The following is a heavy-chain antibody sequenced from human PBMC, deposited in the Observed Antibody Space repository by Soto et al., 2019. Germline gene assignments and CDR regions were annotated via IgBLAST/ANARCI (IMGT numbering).Heavy chain of an antibody. Sequence: PSETLSLTCTVSGGSVSSESHYWSWIRQTPGKGLEWIGYIYYTGSTNYNPSLKGRVTMSVDTSRDQVSLKLRSVTAADTAMYYCAKVGGGGPVTAAIGRFDSWGQGTQVTVSS. D-gene: IGHD3-16*01. V-gene: IGHV4-61*01. J-gene: IGHJ4*02. CDR1: GGSVSSESHY. CDR2: IYYTGST. CDR3: AKVGGGGPVTAAIGRFDS.